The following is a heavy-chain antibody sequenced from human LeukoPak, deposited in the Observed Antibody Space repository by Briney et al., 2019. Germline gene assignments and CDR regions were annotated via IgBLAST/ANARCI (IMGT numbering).Heavy chain of an antibody. J-gene: IGHJ5*02. Sequence: ASVKVSCKASGGTFSSYAISWVRQAPGQGLEWMGGIIPIFGTANYAQKFQGRVTITADESTSTAYMELSSLRSEDTAVYYCASTVPAALTAPWFDPWGQGTLVTVSS. CDR3: ASTVPAALTAPWFDP. CDR2: IIPIFGTA. V-gene: IGHV1-69*13. CDR1: GGTFSSYA. D-gene: IGHD2-2*01.